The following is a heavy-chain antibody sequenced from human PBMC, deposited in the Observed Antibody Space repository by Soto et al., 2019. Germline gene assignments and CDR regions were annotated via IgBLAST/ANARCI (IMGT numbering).Heavy chain of an antibody. CDR1: GFTFGGYA. J-gene: IGHJ6*03. D-gene: IGHD2-15*01. CDR3: AKETSGGWGYMDV. CDR2: ITNSGDRT. Sequence: GGTLRLSCTASGFTFGGYAMTWGRQAPGKGLEWVASITNSGDRTEYAFFVEGRFTISRDNSSNMLYLQMKILRAGDTALYYCAKETSGGWGYMDVWGRGTTVTVSS. V-gene: IGHV3-23*01.